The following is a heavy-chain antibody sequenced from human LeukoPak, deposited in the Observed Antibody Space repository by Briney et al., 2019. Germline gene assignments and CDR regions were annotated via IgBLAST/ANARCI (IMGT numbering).Heavy chain of an antibody. CDR2: ISGSGGST. CDR1: GFTLSSYA. J-gene: IGHJ4*02. D-gene: IGHD3-22*01. V-gene: IGHV3-23*01. CDR3: AKGPDSSGRTAGY. Sequence: SGGSLRLSCAASGFTLSSYAMSWVRQAPGKGLEWVSAISGSGGSTYYADSVKGRFTISRDNSKNTLYLQMNSQRAEDTAVYYCAKGPDSSGRTAGYWGQGTLVTVSS.